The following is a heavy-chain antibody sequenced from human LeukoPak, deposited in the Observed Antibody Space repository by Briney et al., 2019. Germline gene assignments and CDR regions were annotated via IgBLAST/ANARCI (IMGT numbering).Heavy chain of an antibody. CDR1: GFTFSDYY. CDR2: ISSSGSTI. Sequence: GVSLRLSCAASGFTFSDYYMSWIRQAPGKGLEWVAYISSSGSTIYYADSVKGRFTISRDNAKNSLYLQMNSLRAEDTAVYYCARDCTSTVCHDYWGQGTLVTASS. J-gene: IGHJ4*02. D-gene: IGHD2-2*01. CDR3: ARDCTSTVCHDY. V-gene: IGHV3-11*01.